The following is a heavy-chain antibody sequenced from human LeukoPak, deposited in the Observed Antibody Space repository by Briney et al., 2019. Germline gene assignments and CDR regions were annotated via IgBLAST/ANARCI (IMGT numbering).Heavy chain of an antibody. V-gene: IGHV4-39*07. CDR3: ANSNGYGLLDI. D-gene: IGHD3-10*01. J-gene: IGHJ3*02. CDR2: IFYSGST. CDR1: GVSISTRNYY. Sequence: SETLSLTCTVSGVSISTRNYYWGWVRQPPGTGLEWVGNIFYSGSTYYSPSFKRRVTISLNTSRNQFSLKVNSVTAADTAVYYCANSNGYGLLDIWGQGTMVTVSS.